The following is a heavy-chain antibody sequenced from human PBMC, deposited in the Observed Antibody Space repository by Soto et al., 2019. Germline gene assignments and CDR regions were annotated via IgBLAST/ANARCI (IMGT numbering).Heavy chain of an antibody. CDR2: IYPGDSDT. CDR1: GYSFTSYW. CDR3: VADFWSGYDYYPNLQH. V-gene: IGHV5-51*01. J-gene: IGHJ1*01. Sequence: PGESLKISCKGSGYSFTSYWIGWVRQMPGKGLEWMGIIYPGDSDTRYSPSFQGQVTISADKSISTAYLQWSSLKASDTAMYYCVADFWSGYDYYPNLQHWGQGTLVTVSS. D-gene: IGHD3-3*01.